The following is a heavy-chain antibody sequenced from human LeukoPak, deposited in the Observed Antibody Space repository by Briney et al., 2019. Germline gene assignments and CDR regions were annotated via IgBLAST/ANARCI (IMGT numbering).Heavy chain of an antibody. CDR1: GFTFSSYS. CDR2: ISSSSSYI. J-gene: IGHJ4*02. V-gene: IGHV3-21*01. CDR3: ARASGQGESGSYTSDSYYFDY. D-gene: IGHD1-26*01. Sequence: GGSLRLSCAASGFTFSSYSMNWVRQAPGKGLGWVSSISSSSSYIYYADSVKGRFTISRDNAKNSLYLQMNSLRAEDTAVYYCARASGQGESGSYTSDSYYFDYWGQGTLVTVSS.